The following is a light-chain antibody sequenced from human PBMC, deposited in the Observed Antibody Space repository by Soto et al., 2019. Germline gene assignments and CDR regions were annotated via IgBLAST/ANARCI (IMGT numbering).Light chain of an antibody. CDR3: ETWDSNTVV. CDR1: SGHSSYI. V-gene: IGLV4-60*02. Sequence: QSVLTQSSSASASLGSSVKLTCTLSSGHSSYIIAWHQQQPGKAPRYLMKLEGSGSYNKLSGVPDRFSGSSSGADRYLTISNLQFEDEADYYCETWDSNTVVFGGGTKLTVL. J-gene: IGLJ2*01. CDR2: LEGSGSY.